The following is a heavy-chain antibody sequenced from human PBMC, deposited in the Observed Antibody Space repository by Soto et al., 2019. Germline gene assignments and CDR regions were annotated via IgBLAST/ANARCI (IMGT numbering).Heavy chain of an antibody. J-gene: IGHJ4*02. D-gene: IGHD6-13*01. CDR1: VFICNNYG. CDR3: ARDKAAAAKGVHFDY. CDR2: VRHDGKYK. Sequence: GSLRCACATSVFICNNYGMHWVRQGPAKGLEWVAVVRHDGKYKYYADSVRGRFTISRDKSNNTVFLQMDSLRAEDTAVYYCARDKAAAAKGVHFDYWGQGSLVTVSS. V-gene: IGHV3-33*01.